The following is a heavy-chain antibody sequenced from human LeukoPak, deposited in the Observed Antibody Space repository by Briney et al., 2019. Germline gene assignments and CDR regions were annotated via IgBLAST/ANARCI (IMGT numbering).Heavy chain of an antibody. CDR3: ARAYCSSTSCYPDY. CDR1: GGSISSSNW. J-gene: IGHJ4*02. D-gene: IGHD2-2*01. CDR2: IYHSGST. V-gene: IGHV4-4*02. Sequence: SSETLSLTCAVPGGSISSSNWWSWVRQPPGKGLEWIGEIYHSGSTNYNPSLKSRVTISVDKSKNQFSLKLSSVTAADTAVYYCARAYCSSTSCYPDYWGQGTLVTVSS.